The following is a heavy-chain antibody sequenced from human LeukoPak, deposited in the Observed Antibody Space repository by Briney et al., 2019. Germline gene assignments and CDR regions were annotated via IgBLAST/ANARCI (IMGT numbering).Heavy chain of an antibody. CDR2: IYTSGST. CDR1: GGSISSGSYY. V-gene: IGHV4-61*02. Sequence: SETLSLTCTVSGGSISSGSYYWRWIRQPAGKGLEWIGRIYTSGSTNYNPSLKSRVTISVDASKSQFSLKLSSVTAADTAVYYCASGPRGYFDYWGQGTLVTVSS. D-gene: IGHD3-16*01. CDR3: ASGPRGYFDY. J-gene: IGHJ4*02.